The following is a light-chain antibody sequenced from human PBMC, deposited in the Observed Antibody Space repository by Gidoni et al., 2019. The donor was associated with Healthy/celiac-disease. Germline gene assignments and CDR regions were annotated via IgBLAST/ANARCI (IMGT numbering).Light chain of an antibody. CDR3: QQSYSTPPT. CDR1: QSISSY. Sequence: QMTQSPSSLSASVGDRVTITCRASQSISSYLNWYQQKPGKAPKLLIYAASSLQSGVPSRFSGSGSGTDFTLTISSLQPEDFATYYCQQSYSTPPTFXQXTKVEIK. J-gene: IGKJ1*01. V-gene: IGKV1-39*01. CDR2: AAS.